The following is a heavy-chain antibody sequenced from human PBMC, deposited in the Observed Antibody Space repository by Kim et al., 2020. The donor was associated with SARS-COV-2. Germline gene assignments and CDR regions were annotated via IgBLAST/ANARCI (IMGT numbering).Heavy chain of an antibody. D-gene: IGHD6-19*01. CDR2: IYYSGST. J-gene: IGHJ4*02. Sequence: SETLSLTCTVSGGSISSYYWSWIRQPPGKGLEWIGYIYYSGSTNYNPSLKSRVTISVDTSKNQFSLKLSSVTAADTAVYYCARDAYSSGWYVIDYWGQGTLVTVSS. CDR3: ARDAYSSGWYVIDY. CDR1: GGSISSYY. V-gene: IGHV4-59*01.